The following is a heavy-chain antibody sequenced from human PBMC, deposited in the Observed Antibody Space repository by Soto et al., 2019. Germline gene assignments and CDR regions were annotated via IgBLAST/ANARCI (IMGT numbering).Heavy chain of an antibody. V-gene: IGHV1-69*02. CDR1: GGTFSSYT. D-gene: IGHD2-2*01. J-gene: IGHJ6*02. CDR3: ARTYCSSTSCPYGLDV. CDR2: IIPILGIA. Sequence: QVQLVQSGAEVEKPGSSVKVSCKASGGTFSSYTISWVRQAPGQGLEWMGRIIPILGIANYAQKFQGRVTITADKSTSTAYMELSSLRSEDTAVYYCARTYCSSTSCPYGLDVWGQGTTVTVSS.